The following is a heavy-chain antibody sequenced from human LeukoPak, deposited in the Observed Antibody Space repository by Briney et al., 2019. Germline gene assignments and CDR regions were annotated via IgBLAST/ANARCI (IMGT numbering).Heavy chain of an antibody. Sequence: GGSLRLSCAASGFTFSSYAMSWVRQAPGKGLEWVSAISGSGGSTNYADSVKGRFTISRDNAKQSLFLQMNSLRVEDLGLYYCARGRRWLQPLDYWGQGTLVTVSS. V-gene: IGHV3-23*01. CDR2: ISGSGGST. CDR3: ARGRRWLQPLDY. D-gene: IGHD5-24*01. J-gene: IGHJ4*02. CDR1: GFTFSSYA.